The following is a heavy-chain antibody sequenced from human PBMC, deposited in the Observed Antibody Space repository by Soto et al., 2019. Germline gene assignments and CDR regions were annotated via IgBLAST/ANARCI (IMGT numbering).Heavy chain of an antibody. J-gene: IGHJ4*02. CDR3: ARGGGWICDH. Sequence: EVQLVESGGGLVQPGGSLRLSCAASGFTFSRYWMNWVRQAPGKGLEWVATIKEDGSAKYYVDSVKGRFTISRDNARDSLYLQMDSPGAADTAVYYWARGGGWICDHWGQGTLVTVSS. CDR2: IKEDGSAK. CDR1: GFTFSRYW. D-gene: IGHD5-12*01. V-gene: IGHV3-7*04.